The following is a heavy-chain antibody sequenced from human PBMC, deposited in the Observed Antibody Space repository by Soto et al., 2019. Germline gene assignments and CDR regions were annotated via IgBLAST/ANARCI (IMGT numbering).Heavy chain of an antibody. D-gene: IGHD1-26*01. V-gene: IGHV4-30-4*01. CDR3: ARDVLGPTPFDY. J-gene: IGHJ4*02. Sequence: QVQLQESGPGLVKPSQTLSLTCTVSNGSISSGDYYWSWIRQPPGKGLEWIGSIYYSGSTDYNPSLKSRITISVDTSKNQFSLKLSSVTVADTAVYYCARDVLGPTPFDYWGQGTLVTVSS. CDR1: NGSISSGDYY. CDR2: IYYSGST.